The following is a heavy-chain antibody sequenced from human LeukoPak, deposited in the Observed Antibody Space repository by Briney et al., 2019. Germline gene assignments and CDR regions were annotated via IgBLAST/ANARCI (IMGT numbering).Heavy chain of an antibody. V-gene: IGHV3-23*01. CDR2: ISGSGGST. Sequence: PGGSLRLSCAASGFTFSSYAMSWVRQAPGKGLEWVSAISGSGGSTYYADSVKGQFTISRDNSKNTLYLQMNSLRAEDTAVYYCAKIQAAMVFYSFDYWGQGTLVTVS. CDR3: AKIQAAMVFYSFDY. D-gene: IGHD5-18*01. J-gene: IGHJ4*02. CDR1: GFTFSSYA.